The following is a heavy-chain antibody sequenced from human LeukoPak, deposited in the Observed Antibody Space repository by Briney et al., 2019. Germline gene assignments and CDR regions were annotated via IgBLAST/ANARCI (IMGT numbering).Heavy chain of an antibody. CDR1: GFTFSIYW. D-gene: IGHD3-16*01. CDR2: IKQDGTEK. J-gene: IGHJ5*02. V-gene: IGHV3-7*01. Sequence: GGSLRLSCAASGFTFSIYWMNWVRQAPGKGLEWVANIKQDGTEKFYVDSVKGRFTISRDNAKNSLYLQMNSLRAEDTAVYYCARGGESWGQGTLVTVSS. CDR3: ARGGES.